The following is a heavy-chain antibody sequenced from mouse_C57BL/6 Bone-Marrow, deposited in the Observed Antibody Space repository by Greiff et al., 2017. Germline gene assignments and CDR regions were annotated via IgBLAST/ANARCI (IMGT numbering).Heavy chain of an antibody. CDR2: INPSNGGT. Sequence: QVHVKQPGTELVKPGASVKLSCKASGYTFTSYWMHWVKQRPGQGLEWIGNINPSNGGTNYNEKFKSKATLTVDKSSSTAYMQLSSLTSEDSAVYYCARALLRFLPWFAYWGQGTLVTVSA. J-gene: IGHJ3*01. V-gene: IGHV1-53*01. D-gene: IGHD1-1*01. CDR1: GYTFTSYW. CDR3: ARALLRFLPWFAY.